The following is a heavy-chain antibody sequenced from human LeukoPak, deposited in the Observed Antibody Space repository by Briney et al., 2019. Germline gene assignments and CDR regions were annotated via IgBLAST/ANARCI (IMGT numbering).Heavy chain of an antibody. CDR2: VNRDGSGK. Sequence: PGGSLRLSCAASGFALSSHWMTWVRQVPGRGPEWVANVNRDGSGKYYVDSVKGRFTISRDNVNNSLCLQMNSLRVEDTAVYYCARGGGWYPDSWGQGTLVTVSS. CDR3: ARGGGWYPDS. J-gene: IGHJ4*02. V-gene: IGHV3-7*03. CDR1: GFALSSHW. D-gene: IGHD6-19*01.